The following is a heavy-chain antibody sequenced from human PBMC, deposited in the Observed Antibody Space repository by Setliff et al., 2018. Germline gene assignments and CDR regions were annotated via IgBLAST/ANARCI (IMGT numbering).Heavy chain of an antibody. V-gene: IGHV1-18*04. J-gene: IGHJ5*02. CDR1: GYTFTTYG. D-gene: IGHD4-4*01. Sequence: ASVKVSCKASGYTFTTYGISWVRQAPGQGLEWMGWIGARNVKTNYAQKFQDRVTLTTDTSTSTGYMELRSLTSDDTALYYCARGHEYSNYVYSWFGPWGRGTLVTVSS. CDR2: IGARNVKT. CDR3: ARGHEYSNYVYSWFGP.